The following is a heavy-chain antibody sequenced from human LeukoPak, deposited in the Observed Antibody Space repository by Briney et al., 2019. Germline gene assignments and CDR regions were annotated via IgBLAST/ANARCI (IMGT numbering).Heavy chain of an antibody. V-gene: IGHV3-48*03. D-gene: IGHD2-8*01. J-gene: IGHJ4*02. CDR1: GFTFSSYE. CDR2: ISSSGSTI. Sequence: GGSLRLSCAASGFTFSSYEMNWVRQAPGKGLEWVSYISSSGSTIYYADSVKGRFTISRDNAKNSLYPQMNSLRAEDTAVYYCARLDECRLYDYWGQGTLVTVSS. CDR3: ARLDECRLYDY.